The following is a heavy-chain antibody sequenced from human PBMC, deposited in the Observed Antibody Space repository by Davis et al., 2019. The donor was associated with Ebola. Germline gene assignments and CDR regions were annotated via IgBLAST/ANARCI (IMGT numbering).Heavy chain of an antibody. CDR2: IYYSGST. D-gene: IGHD6-19*01. V-gene: IGHV4-39*01. CDR3: AKEGIAVAGLYGIDV. CDR1: GGSISSSSYY. Sequence: PSETLSLTCTVSGGSISSSSYYWGWIRQPPGKGLEWIGSIYYSGSTYYNPSLKSRVTISVDTSKNQFSLKLSSVTAADTAVYYCAKEGIAVAGLYGIDVWGQGTTVTVSS. J-gene: IGHJ6*02.